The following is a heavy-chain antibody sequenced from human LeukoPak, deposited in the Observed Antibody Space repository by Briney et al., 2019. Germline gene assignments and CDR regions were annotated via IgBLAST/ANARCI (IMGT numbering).Heavy chain of an antibody. Sequence: GGSLRLSCAASGFTFDDYAMHWVRQAPGKGLEWVSGISGSGGSTYYADSVKGRLTISRDNSKNTLYLQMNSLRAEDTAVYYCAKTYGSGSYYVFDYWGQGTLVTVSS. D-gene: IGHD3-10*01. J-gene: IGHJ4*02. CDR3: AKTYGSGSYYVFDY. CDR2: ISGSGGST. V-gene: IGHV3-23*01. CDR1: GFTFDDYA.